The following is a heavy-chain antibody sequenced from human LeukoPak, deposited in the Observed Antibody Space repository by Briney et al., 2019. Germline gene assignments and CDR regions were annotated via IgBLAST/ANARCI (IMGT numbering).Heavy chain of an antibody. Sequence: GESLKISCRASGYSFTTYWIGWVRQMPGKGLEWMGVIFPADSDTRYSPSFQGQVTISADKSISTAYLQWSSLKASDTAMYYCASVYSSTSWDFWGQGALVTVSS. V-gene: IGHV5-51*01. CDR3: ASVYSSTSWDF. CDR1: GYSFTTYW. J-gene: IGHJ4*02. CDR2: IFPADSDT. D-gene: IGHD6-13*01.